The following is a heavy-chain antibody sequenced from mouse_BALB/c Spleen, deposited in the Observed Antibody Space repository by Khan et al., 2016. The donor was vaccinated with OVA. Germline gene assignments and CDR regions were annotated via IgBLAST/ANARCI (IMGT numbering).Heavy chain of an antibody. CDR3: ARHVCGKGDAMDY. D-gene: IGHD1-1*02. CDR1: GFTFSDYY. Sequence: EVQLQEPGGGLVQPGGSLKLSCATSGFTFSDYYMYWFRQTPEKRLEWVAYIRNGGGNTYYSDTGKGRFTIDRDNAKNTLYLQMIRLRSEATSLYYSARHVCGKGDAMDYWGQVTSVTVSS. J-gene: IGHJ4*01. CDR2: IRNGGGNT. V-gene: IGHV5-12*02.